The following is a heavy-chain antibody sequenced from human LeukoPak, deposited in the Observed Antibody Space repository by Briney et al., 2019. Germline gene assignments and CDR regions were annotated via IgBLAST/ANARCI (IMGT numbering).Heavy chain of an antibody. CDR1: GYTFTSYG. D-gene: IGHD1-26*01. J-gene: IGHJ3*02. CDR3: ARGPDIVGAIYDAFDI. CDR2: ISAYNGNT. V-gene: IGHV1-18*01. Sequence: VKVSCKASGYTFTSYGISWVRQAPGQGLEWMGWISAYNGNTNYAQKLQGRVTMTTDTSTSTAYMELRSRRSDDTAVYYCARGPDIVGAIYDAFDIWGQGTMVTVSS.